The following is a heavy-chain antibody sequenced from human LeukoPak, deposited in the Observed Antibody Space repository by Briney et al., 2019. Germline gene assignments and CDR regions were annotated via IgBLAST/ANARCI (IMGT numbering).Heavy chain of an antibody. Sequence: GGSLRLSCAASGFTFSSYGMHWVRQAPGKGLEWVAFIRYDGSNKYYADSVKGRFTISRDNSKNTLYLQMNSLRAEDTAVYYCAKRPLGYCSSTSCYGDWGQGTLVTVSS. CDR2: IRYDGSNK. J-gene: IGHJ4*02. V-gene: IGHV3-30*02. CDR3: AKRPLGYCSSTSCYGD. D-gene: IGHD2-2*01. CDR1: GFTFSSYG.